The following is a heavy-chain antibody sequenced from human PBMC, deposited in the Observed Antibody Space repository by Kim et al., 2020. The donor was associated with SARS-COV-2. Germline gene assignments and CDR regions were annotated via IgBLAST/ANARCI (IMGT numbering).Heavy chain of an antibody. J-gene: IGHJ6*02. Sequence: DSVKGRFTISRDNAKNSLYLQMNSLRAEDTAVYYCATIPNSNYYSYGMDVWGQGTTVTVSS. D-gene: IGHD4-4*01. V-gene: IGHV3-48*03. CDR3: ATIPNSNYYSYGMDV.